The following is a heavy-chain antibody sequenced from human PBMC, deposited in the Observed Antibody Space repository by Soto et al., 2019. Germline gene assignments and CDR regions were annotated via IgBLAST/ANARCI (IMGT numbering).Heavy chain of an antibody. V-gene: IGHV3-30*03. CDR3: VSGDHY. Sequence: QVQLVESGGGVVQPGRSLRLSCAASGFTFRSYVMYWVRQAPGKGLEWVSLISYDGRNQYYAGSVKGRFTISRDNSKNTLYLQMNSLSADDTAVYYCVSGDHYWGQGTLVTVSS. J-gene: IGHJ4*02. CDR2: ISYDGRNQ. CDR1: GFTFRSYV.